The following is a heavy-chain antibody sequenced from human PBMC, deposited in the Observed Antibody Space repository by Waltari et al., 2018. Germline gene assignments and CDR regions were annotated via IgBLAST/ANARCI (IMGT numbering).Heavy chain of an antibody. CDR3: ARGGPGAYYYGSGSYYRT. CDR1: GGSFSGYY. Sequence: QVQLQQWGAGLLKPSETLSLTCAVYGGSFSGYYWSWIRQPPGKGLEWIGEINHSGRTNYNPSLKSRVTISVDTSKNQFSLKLSSVTAADTAVYYCARGGPGAYYYGSGSYYRTWGQGTLVTVSS. D-gene: IGHD3-10*01. V-gene: IGHV4-34*01. CDR2: INHSGRT. J-gene: IGHJ5*02.